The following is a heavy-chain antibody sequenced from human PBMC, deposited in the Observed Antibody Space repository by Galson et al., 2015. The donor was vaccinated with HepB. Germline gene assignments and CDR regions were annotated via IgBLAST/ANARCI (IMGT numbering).Heavy chain of an antibody. CDR2: IYDSGSS. D-gene: IGHD4-11*01. J-gene: IGHJ6*03. CDR1: GGSISSSNW. V-gene: IGHV4-4*02. Sequence: LSLTCAVSGGSISSSNWWSWVRQPPGKGLEWIGEIYDSGSSNYNPSLKSRVTISVDKSKNQFSLNLRSVTAADTAVYYCARETGPASVTTRLRYYYYMDVWGKGTTVTVSS. CDR3: ARETGPASVTTRLRYYYYMDV.